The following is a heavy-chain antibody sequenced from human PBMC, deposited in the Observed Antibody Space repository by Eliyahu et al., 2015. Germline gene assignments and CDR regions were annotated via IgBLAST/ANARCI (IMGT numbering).Heavy chain of an antibody. CDR3: ARRDRSEDYFDY. J-gene: IGHJ4*02. CDR2: IWYDGSNK. Sequence: LEWVAVIWYDGSNKYYADSVKGRFTISRDNSKNTLYLQMNSLRAEDTAVYYCARRDRSEDYFDYWGQGTLVTVSS. V-gene: IGHV3-33*01.